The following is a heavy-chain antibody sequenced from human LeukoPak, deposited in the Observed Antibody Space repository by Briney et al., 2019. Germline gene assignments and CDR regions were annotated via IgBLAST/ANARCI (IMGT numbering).Heavy chain of an antibody. V-gene: IGHV3-23*01. Sequence: GGSLRPSCSASGFTFCSYAMSWVRHAPGEGVGWGSAISGSGGSTYYADSVKGRFTISRDNSKNTLYLQMNSLRAEDTAVYYCANEARSSGFFDYWGQGTLVTVSS. CDR3: ANEARSSGFFDY. D-gene: IGHD6-6*01. J-gene: IGHJ4*02. CDR2: ISGSGGST. CDR1: GFTFCSYA.